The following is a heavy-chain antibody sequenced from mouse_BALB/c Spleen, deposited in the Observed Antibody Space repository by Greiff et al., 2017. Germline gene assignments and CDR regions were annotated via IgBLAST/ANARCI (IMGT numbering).Heavy chain of an antibody. CDR3: ARDRGNYIYWYFDV. D-gene: IGHD2-1*01. Sequence: EVKLVESGGGLVQPGGSLKLSCAASGFTFSSYGMSWVRQTPDKRLELVATINSNGGSAYYPDSVKGRFTISRDNAKNTLYLQMSSLKSEDTAMYYCARDRGNYIYWYFDVWGAGTTVTVSS. CDR1: GFTFSSYG. J-gene: IGHJ1*01. CDR2: INSNGGSA. V-gene: IGHV5-6-3*01.